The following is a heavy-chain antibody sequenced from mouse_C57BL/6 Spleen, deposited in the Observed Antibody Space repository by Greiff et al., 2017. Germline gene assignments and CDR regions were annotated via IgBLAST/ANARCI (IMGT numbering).Heavy chain of an antibody. CDR1: GFTFSDYG. J-gene: IGHJ4*01. Sequence: EVHLVESGGGLVKPGGSLKLSCAASGFTFSDYGMHWVRQAPEKGLEWVAYISSGSSTIYYADTVKGRFTISRDNAKNTLFLQMTSLRSEDTAMYYCARGSLYGSSYDYAMDYWGQGTSVTVSS. CDR3: ARGSLYGSSYDYAMDY. D-gene: IGHD1-1*01. V-gene: IGHV5-17*01. CDR2: ISSGSSTI.